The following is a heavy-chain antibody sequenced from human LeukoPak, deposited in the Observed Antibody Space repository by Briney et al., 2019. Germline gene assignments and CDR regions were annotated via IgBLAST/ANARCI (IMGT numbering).Heavy chain of an antibody. D-gene: IGHD3-22*01. Sequence: SETLSLTCTVSGGSISSSSYYWGWIRQPPGKGLEWIGSIYYSGGTYYNPSLKSRVTISVDTSKNQFSLNLSSVTAADTAVYYCARLYYDSSGYFQICYFDYWGQGTLVTVSS. CDR2: IYYSGGT. CDR1: GGSISSSSYY. CDR3: ARLYYDSSGYFQICYFDY. V-gene: IGHV4-39*01. J-gene: IGHJ4*02.